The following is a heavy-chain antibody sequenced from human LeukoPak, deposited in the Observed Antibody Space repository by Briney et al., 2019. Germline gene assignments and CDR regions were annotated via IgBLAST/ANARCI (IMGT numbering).Heavy chain of an antibody. V-gene: IGHV4-34*01. CDR3: ARGRNPLLWFRELSPWFDP. J-gene: IGHJ5*02. D-gene: IGHD3-10*01. CDR1: GGSFSGYY. Sequence: PSETLSLTCAVYGGSFSGYYWSWIRQPPGKGLEWIGEINHSGSTNYNPSLKSRVTISVDTSKNQFSLKLSSVTAADTAVYYCARGRNPLLWFRELSPWFDPWGQGTLVTVSS. CDR2: INHSGST.